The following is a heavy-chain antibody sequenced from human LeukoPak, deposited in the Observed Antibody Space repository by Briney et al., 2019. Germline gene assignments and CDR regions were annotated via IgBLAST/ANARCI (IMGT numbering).Heavy chain of an antibody. CDR1: GYSISSGYY. CDR2: IYHSGTT. D-gene: IGHD5-18*01. J-gene: IGHJ4*02. CDR3: ARGTAH. V-gene: IGHV4-38-2*02. Sequence: SETLSLTCSVSGYSISSGYYWGWIRQPPGKGLEWIGNIYHSGTTYYNPSLKSRVTISVDTSKNQFSLNLTSVTAADTAVYYCARGTAHWGQGTLVTVSS.